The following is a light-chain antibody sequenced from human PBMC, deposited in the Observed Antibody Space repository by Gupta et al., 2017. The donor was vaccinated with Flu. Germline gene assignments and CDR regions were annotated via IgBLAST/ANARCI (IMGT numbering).Light chain of an antibody. V-gene: IGKV1-33*01. CDR2: DAS. CDR1: QEISNF. CDR3: QQEDSVPHT. Sequence: PSSLSASVGDRVTITCQASQEISNFLNWYQQKPGKAPNLLIYDASKVERGVPSRFSGSGSGTDFSFTINSRQPEDVGTYYCQQEDSVPHTFGQGTKVDVK. J-gene: IGKJ3*01.